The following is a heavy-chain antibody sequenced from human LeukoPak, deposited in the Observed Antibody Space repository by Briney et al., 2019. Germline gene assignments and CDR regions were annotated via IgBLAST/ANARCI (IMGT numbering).Heavy chain of an antibody. CDR2: INHSGST. Sequence: SETLSLTCAVYGGSFSGYYWSWIRQPPGKGLEWIGEINHSGSTNYNPSLKSRVTISVDTSKNQFSLKLSSVTAADTAVYYCARAGWQRLVREWFDPWGQGTLVTVSS. CDR3: ARAGWQRLVREWFDP. D-gene: IGHD6-19*01. CDR1: GGSFSGYY. V-gene: IGHV4-34*01. J-gene: IGHJ5*02.